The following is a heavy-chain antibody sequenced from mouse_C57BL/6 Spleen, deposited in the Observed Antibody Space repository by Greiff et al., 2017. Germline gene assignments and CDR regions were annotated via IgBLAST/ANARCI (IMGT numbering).Heavy chain of an antibody. J-gene: IGHJ1*03. CDR2: ISSGSSTI. V-gene: IGHV5-17*01. Sequence: EVQGVESGGGLVKPGGSLKLSCAASGFTFSDYGMHWVRQAPEKGLEWVAYISSGSSTIYYADTVKGRFTISRDNAKNTLFLQMTSLRSEDTAMYYCARDYYYYGSSYWYFDVWGTGTTVTVSS. CDR3: ARDYYYYGSSYWYFDV. CDR1: GFTFSDYG. D-gene: IGHD1-1*01.